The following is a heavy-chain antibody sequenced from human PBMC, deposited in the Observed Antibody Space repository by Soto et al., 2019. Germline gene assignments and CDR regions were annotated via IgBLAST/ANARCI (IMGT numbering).Heavy chain of an antibody. J-gene: IGHJ4*02. CDR2: IIPILGIA. V-gene: IGHV1-69*02. CDR1: GDTFSFYT. Sequence: SVKVSCKASGDTFSFYTINWVRQAPGLGLEWMGRIIPILGIANYAQKFQGRVTITADKSTSTAYMELSSLRSEDTAVYYCASREGQTSFDYWGQGTLVTVSS. CDR3: ASREGQTSFDY.